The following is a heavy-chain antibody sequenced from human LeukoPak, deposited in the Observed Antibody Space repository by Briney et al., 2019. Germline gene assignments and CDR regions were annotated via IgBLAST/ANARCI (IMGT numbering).Heavy chain of an antibody. CDR1: GYTFTGYY. CDR3: ARDYLDYDFWSGYYGNWFDP. J-gene: IGHJ5*02. CDR2: INPNSGGT. Sequence: GASVKVSCKASGYTFTGYYMHWVRQAPGQGLEWMGRINPNSGGTNYAQKFQGRVTMTRDTSISTAYMELSRLRSDDTAVYYCARDYLDYDFWSGYYGNWFDPLGQGTLVTVSS. V-gene: IGHV1-2*06. D-gene: IGHD3-3*01.